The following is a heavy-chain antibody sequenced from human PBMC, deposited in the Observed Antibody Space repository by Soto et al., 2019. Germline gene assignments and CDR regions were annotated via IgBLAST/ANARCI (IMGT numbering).Heavy chain of an antibody. V-gene: IGHV3-30*18. CDR1: GFTFSSYG. CDR2: ISYDGSNK. D-gene: IGHD3-16*01. J-gene: IGHJ6*02. Sequence: QAQLVESGGGVVQPGRSLRLSCAASGFTFSSYGMHWVRQAPGKGLEWVAVISYDGSNKYYADSLRGRFTISRDNSKNTLYLQMNSLRAEDTAVYYCAKARFGGTAHYGIDVWGQGTTVTVSS. CDR3: AKARFGGTAHYGIDV.